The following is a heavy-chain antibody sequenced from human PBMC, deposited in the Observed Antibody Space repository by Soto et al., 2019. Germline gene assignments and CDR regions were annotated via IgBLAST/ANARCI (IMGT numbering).Heavy chain of an antibody. CDR3: ARAVLPATAPFDY. J-gene: IGHJ4*02. CDR2: IYYSGST. D-gene: IGHD2-2*01. Sequence: PSETLSLTCTVSGGSISSYYWSWIRQPPGKGLEWIGYIYYSGSTNYNPSLKSRVTISVDTSKNQFSLKLSSVTAADTAVYYCARAVLPATAPFDYWGQGTLVNVSS. CDR1: GGSISSYY. V-gene: IGHV4-59*01.